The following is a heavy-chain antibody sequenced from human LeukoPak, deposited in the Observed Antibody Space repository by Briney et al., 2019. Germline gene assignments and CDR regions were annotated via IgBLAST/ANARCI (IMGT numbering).Heavy chain of an antibody. V-gene: IGHV4-34*01. D-gene: IGHD2-15*01. CDR1: GGSFSGYY. CDR2: INHSGST. CDR3: ARGSNQLGYCSGGSCPYGMDV. J-gene: IGHJ6*02. Sequence: PSETLSLTCAVYGGSFSGYYWSWIRQPPGKGLEWIGEINHSGSTNYNPSLKSRVTISVDTSKNQFSLKLSSVTAADTAVYCCARGSNQLGYCSGGSCPYGMDVWGQGTTVTVSS.